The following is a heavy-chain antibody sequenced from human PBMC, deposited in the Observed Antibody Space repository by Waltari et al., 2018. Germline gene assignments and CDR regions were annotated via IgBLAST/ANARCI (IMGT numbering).Heavy chain of an antibody. CDR1: GFTFSDSY. CDR3: AREMATKEVGYFDY. Sequence: VQLVESGGGLIQPGGSLRLSCAASGFTFSDSYMSWTRQAQGKGLEWVSYISSSGSTIYYADSVKGRFTISRDNAKNSLYLQMNSLRAEDTAVYYCAREMATKEVGYFDYWGQGTLVTVSS. D-gene: IGHD5-12*01. J-gene: IGHJ4*02. CDR2: ISSSGSTI. V-gene: IGHV3-11*01.